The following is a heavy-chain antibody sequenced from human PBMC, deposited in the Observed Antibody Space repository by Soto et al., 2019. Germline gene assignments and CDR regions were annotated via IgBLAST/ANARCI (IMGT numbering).Heavy chain of an antibody. CDR3: ARIASSGRGWDV. D-gene: IGHD3-10*01. J-gene: IGHJ6*02. CDR1: GFTFSSYW. Sequence: EVPLVESGGGLVQPGGSLRLSCVDSGFTFSSYWMSWVRQAPVKGLEWVGNIKQDGSEENYVDSVKDRFTISRDNAKNSMYLQMNSLRAEDTAVYYCARIASSGRGWDVWGQGTTVVVSS. V-gene: IGHV3-7*01. CDR2: IKQDGSEE.